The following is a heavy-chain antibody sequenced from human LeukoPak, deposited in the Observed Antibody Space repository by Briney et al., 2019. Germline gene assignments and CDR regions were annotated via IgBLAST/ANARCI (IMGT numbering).Heavy chain of an antibody. CDR1: GFTFDDYA. CDR2: ISWNSGSI. V-gene: IGHV3-9*01. CDR3: IPSGYDFDYYGMDV. J-gene: IGHJ6*02. Sequence: PGGSLRLSCAASGFTFDDYAMHWVRQAPGKGLEWVSGISWNSGSIGYADSVKGRFTISRDNAKNSLYLQMNSLRAEDTALYYCIPSGYDFDYYGMDVWGQGTTVTVSS. D-gene: IGHD5-12*01.